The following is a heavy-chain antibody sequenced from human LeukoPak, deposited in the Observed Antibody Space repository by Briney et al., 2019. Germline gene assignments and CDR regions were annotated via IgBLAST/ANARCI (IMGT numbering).Heavy chain of an antibody. CDR1: GYTFTSYG. V-gene: IGHV1-18*01. D-gene: IGHD3-3*01. J-gene: IGHJ4*02. Sequence: ASVKVSCKASGYTFTSYGISWVRQAPGQGLEWMGWISAYNGNTNYAQKLQGRVAMTTDTSTSTAYMELRSLRSDDTAVYYCARALRFLEWLSNLDYWGQGTLVTVSS. CDR2: ISAYNGNT. CDR3: ARALRFLEWLSNLDY.